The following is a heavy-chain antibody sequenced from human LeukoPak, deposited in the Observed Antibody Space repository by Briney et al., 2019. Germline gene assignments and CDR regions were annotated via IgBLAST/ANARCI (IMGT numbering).Heavy chain of an antibody. CDR1: GYSFTSYG. Sequence: ASVKVSCKASGYSFTSYGISWVRQAPGQGLEWMEWISAYTGNTNYAQKLHGRVTMTTDTSTCTAYVELRSLRSDDTAVYYCARDLEGDFWSGYYPHYYYYYYMDVWGKGTTVTVSS. V-gene: IGHV1-18*01. J-gene: IGHJ6*03. D-gene: IGHD3-3*01. CDR3: ARDLEGDFWSGYYPHYYYYYYMDV. CDR2: ISAYTGNT.